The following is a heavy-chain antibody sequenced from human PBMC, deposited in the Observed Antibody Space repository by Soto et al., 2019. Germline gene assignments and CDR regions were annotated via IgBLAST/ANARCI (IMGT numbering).Heavy chain of an antibody. CDR1: GGYISSYY. V-gene: IGHV4-59*12. J-gene: IGHJ5*02. Sequence: SETLSLTCAVYGGYISSYYWSWIRQPPGKGLEWIGYIYYSGSTYYNPSLKSRVTISVDRSKNQFSLKLSSVTAADTAVYYCARVPGPWGQGTLVTVSS. CDR2: IYYSGST. D-gene: IGHD7-27*01. CDR3: ARVPGP.